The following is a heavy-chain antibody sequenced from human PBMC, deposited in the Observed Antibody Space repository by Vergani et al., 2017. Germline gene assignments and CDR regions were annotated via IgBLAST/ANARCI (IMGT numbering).Heavy chain of an antibody. CDR2: FDPEDYET. V-gene: IGHV1-24*01. D-gene: IGHD3/OR15-3a*01. Sequence: QVQLVQSGAEVKKPGASVKVSCTASGYTFTGYYIHWVRQAPGKGLEWMGGFDPEDYETIYAQKFQGRVTMTEDTSTDTAYMELSSLRSDDTAVYNCATEGLGYWGQGTLVTVSS. CDR1: GYTFTGYY. J-gene: IGHJ4*02. CDR3: ATEGLGY.